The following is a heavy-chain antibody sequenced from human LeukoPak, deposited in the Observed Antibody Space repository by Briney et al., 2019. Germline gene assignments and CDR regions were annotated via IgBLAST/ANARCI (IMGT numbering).Heavy chain of an antibody. CDR3: ARTGYRAAAGTLNWFDP. CDR2: IYYSGST. J-gene: IGHJ5*02. V-gene: IGHV4-39*07. Sequence: SETLSLTCTVSGGSISSSSYYWGWIRQPPGKGLEWIGSIYYSGSTYYNPSLKSRVTISVDTSKNQFSLKLSSVTAADTAVYYCARTGYRAAAGTLNWFDPWGQGTLVTVSS. CDR1: GGSISSSSYY. D-gene: IGHD6-13*01.